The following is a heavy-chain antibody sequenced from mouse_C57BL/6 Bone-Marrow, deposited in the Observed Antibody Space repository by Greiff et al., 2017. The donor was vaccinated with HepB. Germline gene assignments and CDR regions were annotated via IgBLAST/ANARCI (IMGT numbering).Heavy chain of an antibody. Sequence: VQLQQSGAELVRPGTSVKMSCKASGYTFTNYWIGWAKQRPGHGLEWIGDIYPGGGYTNYNEKFKGKATLTADKSSSTAYMQFSSLTSEDSAIYYCARLHYGSSYVYYLDYWGQGTTLTVSS. D-gene: IGHD1-1*01. J-gene: IGHJ2*01. CDR3: ARLHYGSSYVYYLDY. CDR2: IYPGGGYT. CDR1: GYTFTNYW. V-gene: IGHV1-63*01.